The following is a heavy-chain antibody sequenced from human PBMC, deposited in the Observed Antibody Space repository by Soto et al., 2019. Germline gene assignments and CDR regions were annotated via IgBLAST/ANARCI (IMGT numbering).Heavy chain of an antibody. Sequence: GASVKVSCKASGYLFTAYSMHWVRLAPGQGLEWMGVVNPSGGSTKYAQNFQGRVTMTRDTSTTTIHMELSSLRSDDTAIYYCAREENCSGGTCYSEYFHRWGQGTLVTVSS. CDR2: VNPSGGST. J-gene: IGHJ1*01. V-gene: IGHV1-46*01. D-gene: IGHD2-15*01. CDR1: GYLFTAYS. CDR3: AREENCSGGTCYSEYFHR.